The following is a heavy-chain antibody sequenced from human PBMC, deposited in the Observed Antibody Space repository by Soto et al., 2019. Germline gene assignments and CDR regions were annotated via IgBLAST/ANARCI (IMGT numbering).Heavy chain of an antibody. CDR3: ARDRAASVPAAFEY. Sequence: QVQLVQSGAEVRKPGASVKVSCTASGYTFTAYALHWVSQAPGHRLEWMVWINTGNGNTKYSEKFQGRVTMTTDTSASTAYMELSSLRSEDTAVYYCARDRAASVPAAFEYWGQGTLVTVS. CDR1: GYTFTAYA. D-gene: IGHD2-15*01. V-gene: IGHV1-3*04. CDR2: INTGNGNT. J-gene: IGHJ4*02.